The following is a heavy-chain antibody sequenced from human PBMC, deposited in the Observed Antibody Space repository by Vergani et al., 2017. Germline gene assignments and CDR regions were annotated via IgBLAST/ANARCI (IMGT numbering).Heavy chain of an antibody. CDR2: ISLDGGST. CDR1: GFTFDDYT. CDR3: AKAARYYDFWGGYRDY. J-gene: IGHJ4*02. D-gene: IGHD3-3*01. Sequence: EVQLVESGGVVVQPGGSLRLSCAASGFTFDDYTLHWVRQAPGKGLEWVSLISLDGGSTYYAASVKGRFTMSRDNSKKTLYLQMNSLRAEDTAVYYRAKAARYYDFWGGYRDYWGQGTLVTVSS. V-gene: IGHV3-43*01.